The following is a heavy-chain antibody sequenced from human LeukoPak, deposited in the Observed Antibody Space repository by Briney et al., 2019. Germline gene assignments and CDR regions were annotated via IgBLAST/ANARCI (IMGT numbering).Heavy chain of an antibody. D-gene: IGHD3-9*01. J-gene: IGHJ4*02. Sequence: GGSLRLSCAASGITFSGAWMHWVRQAPGKGLVWVSRINDDGSFRRYANSVKGRFTISRDNAKNTLFLQMDSLRAEDTAVYYCAKGLRYFDWLLHWGQGTLVTVSS. CDR3: AKGLRYFDWLLH. V-gene: IGHV3-74*01. CDR2: INDDGSFR. CDR1: GITFSGAW.